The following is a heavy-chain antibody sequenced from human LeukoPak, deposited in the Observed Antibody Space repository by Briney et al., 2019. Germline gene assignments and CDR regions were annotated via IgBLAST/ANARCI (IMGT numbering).Heavy chain of an antibody. CDR1: GYSFTDYY. D-gene: IGHD3/OR15-3a*01. CDR3: SRGTGDPFYYYYYMDV. V-gene: IGHV1-2*02. Sequence: ASVKVSCKASGYSFTDYYVHWVRQAPGQGLEWMGWINPNNGGTQYAQKFQGRVTMTRDTSISTAYMDLSSLSSDDTAVYYCSRGTGDPFYYYYYMDVWGKGTTVTISS. J-gene: IGHJ6*03. CDR2: INPNNGGT.